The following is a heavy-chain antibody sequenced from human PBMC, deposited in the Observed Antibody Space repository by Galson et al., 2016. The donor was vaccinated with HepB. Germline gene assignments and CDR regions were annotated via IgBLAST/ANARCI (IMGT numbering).Heavy chain of an antibody. Sequence: SLRLSCAASGFTFSSYSMTWVRQAPGKGLEWVANIKQDGSEKYYVDSVKGRFTISRDNAKNSLYLQMNSLRADDTAVYSCAKKGYSSGKFDAFDIWGQGTVVTVSS. CDR2: IKQDGSEK. J-gene: IGHJ3*02. V-gene: IGHV3-7*01. D-gene: IGHD6-19*01. CDR1: GFTFSSYS. CDR3: AKKGYSSGKFDAFDI.